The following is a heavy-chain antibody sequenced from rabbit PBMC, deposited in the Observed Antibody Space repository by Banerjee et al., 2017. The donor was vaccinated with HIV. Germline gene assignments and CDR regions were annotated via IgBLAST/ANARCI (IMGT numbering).Heavy chain of an antibody. CDR2: IYVGSGGSD. D-gene: IGHD8-1*01. CDR3: ARDLGVGSSYYRDALDP. V-gene: IGHV1S40*01. J-gene: IGHJ2*01. CDR1: GFSLSSSYN. Sequence: QSLEESGGDLVKPGASLTLTCTASGFSLSSSYNMCWVRQAPGKGLEWIACIYVGSGGSDYYADWAKGRFTISKTSSTMVTLQMTSLTAADTATYFCARDLGVGSSYYRDALDPWGPGTLVTVS.